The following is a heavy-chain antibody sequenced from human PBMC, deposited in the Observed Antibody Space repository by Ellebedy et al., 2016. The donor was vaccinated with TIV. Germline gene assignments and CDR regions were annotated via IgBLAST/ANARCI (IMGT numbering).Heavy chain of an antibody. CDR1: GYTFTNYD. V-gene: IGHV1-8*01. Sequence: AASVKVSCKASGYTFTNYDINWVRQATGQGLEWMGWMNPNNGDTVHAQKFQGRVTMTRDTSITTAYMELSSLRSEDTAVYHCARAREDWYFDLWGRGTLVTVSS. CDR3: ARAREDWYFDL. CDR2: MNPNNGDT. J-gene: IGHJ2*01.